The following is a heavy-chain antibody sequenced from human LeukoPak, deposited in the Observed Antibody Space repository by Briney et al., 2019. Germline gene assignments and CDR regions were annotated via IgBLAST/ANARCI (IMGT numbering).Heavy chain of an antibody. CDR1: GYTFTSYG. CDR3: ASRYYDSSGYPEYYFDY. CDR2: ISAYNGNT. D-gene: IGHD3-22*01. J-gene: IGHJ4*02. Sequence: GASVKVSCKASGYTFTSYGISWVRQAPGQGLEWMGWISAYNGNTNYAQKFQGRVTITADESTSTAYMELSSLRSEDTAVYYCASRYYDSSGYPEYYFDYWGQGTLVTVSS. V-gene: IGHV1-18*01.